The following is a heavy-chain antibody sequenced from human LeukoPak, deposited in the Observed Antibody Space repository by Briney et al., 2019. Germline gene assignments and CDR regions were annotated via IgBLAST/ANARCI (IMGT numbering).Heavy chain of an antibody. J-gene: IGHJ6*03. CDR2: IYTSGST. Sequence: SETLSLTCTVPGGSISSGSYYWSWIRQPAGKGLEWIGRIYTSGSTNYNPSLKSRVTISVDTSKNQFSLKLSSVAAADTAVYYCARTDGSYYYYYYMDVWGKGTTVTVSS. CDR3: ARTDGSYYYYYYMDV. CDR1: GGSISSGSYY. V-gene: IGHV4-61*02. D-gene: IGHD1-26*01.